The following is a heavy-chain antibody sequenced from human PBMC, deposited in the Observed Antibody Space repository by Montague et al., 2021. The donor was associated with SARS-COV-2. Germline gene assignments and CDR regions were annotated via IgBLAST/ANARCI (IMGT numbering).Heavy chain of an antibody. Sequence: CAISGDSVSSNIAAWNWIRQSPSRGLEWLGRTYYRSKWYNDYAVSVRSRIAISPDTSKNQFSLQLNSVTPEDTAVYYCTQERGPGCTTWHYFDYWGQGTLVTVSS. CDR2: TYYRSKWYN. V-gene: IGHV6-1*01. CDR1: GDSVSSNIAA. D-gene: IGHD1-14*01. J-gene: IGHJ4*02. CDR3: TQERGPGCTTWHYFDY.